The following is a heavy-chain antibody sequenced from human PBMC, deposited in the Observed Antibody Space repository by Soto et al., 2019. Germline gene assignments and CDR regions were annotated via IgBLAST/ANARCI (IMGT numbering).Heavy chain of an antibody. J-gene: IGHJ4*02. D-gene: IGHD5-18*01. Sequence: QVQLVQSGVEVKKPGASVKVSCKASGYTFTDYYVHWVRLAPGQGLEWMGVINPSGGSTTYAQKFQRRVTMTRDTSTSTVHMELSSLRSEDTAVYYCARPDGYGEPRAPFDIWGQGTLVTVSS. V-gene: IGHV1-46*01. CDR3: ARPDGYGEPRAPFDI. CDR2: INPSGGST. CDR1: GYTFTDYY.